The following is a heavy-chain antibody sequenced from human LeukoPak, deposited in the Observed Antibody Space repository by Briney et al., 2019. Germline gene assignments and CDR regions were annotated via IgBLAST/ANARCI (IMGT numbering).Heavy chain of an antibody. CDR1: GYTLTELS. V-gene: IGHV1-24*01. CDR2: FDPEDGET. Sequence: ASVKVSCKVSGYTLTELSMHWVRQAPGKGLEWMGGFDPEDGETIYAQKFQGRVTMTEDTSTDTAYMELSSLRSEDTAVYYCATAVRRGYCSSTSCYPIRAVFDYWGQGTLVTVSS. D-gene: IGHD2-2*01. CDR3: ATAVRRGYCSSTSCYPIRAVFDY. J-gene: IGHJ4*02.